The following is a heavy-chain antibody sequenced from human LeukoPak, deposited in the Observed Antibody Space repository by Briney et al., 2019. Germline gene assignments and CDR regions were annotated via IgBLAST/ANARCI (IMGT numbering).Heavy chain of an antibody. J-gene: IGHJ4*02. V-gene: IGHV3-74*01. CDR2: INSDGSIT. D-gene: IGHD6-13*01. CDR1: GFTFSNYW. Sequence: GGSLRLSCAASGFTFSNYWMHWVRHAPGKGLVWVSRINSDGSITNYADSVKGRFTIPRDNAKNTLFLQMNSLRAEDTAVYYCSAATGTHDFWGQGTLVTVSS. CDR3: SAATGTHDF.